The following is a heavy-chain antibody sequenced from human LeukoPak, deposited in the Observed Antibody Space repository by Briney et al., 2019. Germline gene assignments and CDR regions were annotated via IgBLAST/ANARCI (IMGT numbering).Heavy chain of an antibody. V-gene: IGHV1-69*04. D-gene: IGHD3-22*01. CDR2: IFPNLGTT. J-gene: IGHJ4*02. Sequence: PAASVKVSCKASGGTSNSHAISWVRQAPGQGLEWMGRIFPNLGTTNRAQNFQDRVTLTADKSTNTAYMELTSLTSDDTAVYYCATTNDGGGYQWGDFFDFWGQGTLVTVSS. CDR3: ATTNDGGGYQWGDFFDF. CDR1: GGTSNSHA.